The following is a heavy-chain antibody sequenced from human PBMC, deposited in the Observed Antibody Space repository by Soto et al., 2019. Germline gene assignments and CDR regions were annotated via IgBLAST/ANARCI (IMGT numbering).Heavy chain of an antibody. CDR2: ISRYSSAI. V-gene: IGHV3-21*06. Sequence: PGGSLRLSCAASGFTVCSNYMSWVRQSPGEGQERVTPISRYSSAIFYAKTVKGRYIISRDNAKNSLYPQMSSLRAEDTAVYYCVRGGRGYTRDDVFDIWGQGTMVTVSS. J-gene: IGHJ3*02. D-gene: IGHD2-2*02. CDR3: VRGGRGYTRDDVFDI. CDR1: GFTVCSNY.